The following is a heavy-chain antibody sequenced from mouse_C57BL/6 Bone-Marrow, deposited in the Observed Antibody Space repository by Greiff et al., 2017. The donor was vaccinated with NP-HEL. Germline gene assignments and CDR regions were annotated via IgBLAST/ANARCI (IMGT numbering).Heavy chain of an antibody. V-gene: IGHV1-47*01. J-gene: IGHJ2*01. D-gene: IGHD2-1*01. CDR1: GYTFTTYP. CDR3: AKGGNYWYYFDY. Sequence: VKLMESGAELVKPGASVKMSCKASGYTFTTYPIAWVKQNPGKSLEWIGNFHPYNDDTEYNEKFKNKATLTVEKSSSTVYLELSRLTSDDSSVYYCAKGGNYWYYFDYWGQGTTLTVSS. CDR2: FHPYNDDT.